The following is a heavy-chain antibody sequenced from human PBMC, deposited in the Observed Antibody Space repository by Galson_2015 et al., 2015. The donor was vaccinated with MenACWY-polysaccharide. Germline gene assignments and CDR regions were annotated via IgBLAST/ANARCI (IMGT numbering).Heavy chain of an antibody. CDR2: ISGSGGRT. Sequence: SLRLSCAASGFTFSSYAMSWVRQAPGKGLEWVSVISGSGGRTYYADSVKGRFTISRDFSKNTLYLQMNSLETEDTAVYYCTSEGENQYAFDIWGQGTMVTVSS. J-gene: IGHJ3*02. D-gene: IGHD1-14*01. CDR3: TSEGENQYAFDI. V-gene: IGHV3-23*01. CDR1: GFTFSSYA.